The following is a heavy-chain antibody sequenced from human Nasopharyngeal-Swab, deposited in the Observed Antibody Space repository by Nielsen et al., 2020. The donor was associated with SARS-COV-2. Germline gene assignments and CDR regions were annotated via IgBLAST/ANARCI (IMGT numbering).Heavy chain of an antibody. CDR3: TTDSAQN. Sequence: GCLKISCAASGFTFRNAWKSWVRQAPGKGLEWVGRIKSKTDGGTTDYAAPVKGRFTISRDDSKNTLYLQMNSPKTEDTAVYYCTTDSAQNWGQGTLVTVSS. CDR1: GFTFRNAW. D-gene: IGHD1-26*01. V-gene: IGHV3-15*01. J-gene: IGHJ4*02. CDR2: IKSKTDGGTT.